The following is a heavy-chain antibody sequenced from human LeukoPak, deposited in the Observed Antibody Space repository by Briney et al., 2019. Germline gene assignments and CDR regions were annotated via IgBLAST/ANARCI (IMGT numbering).Heavy chain of an antibody. CDR2: IYYSGST. V-gene: IGHV4-59*12. CDR3: ARGPICSSTSCYHDY. D-gene: IGHD2-2*01. Sequence: SETLSLTCTVSGGSISSYYWSWIRQPPGKGLEWIGYIYYSGSTNYNPSLKSRVTISVDTSKNQFSLKLSSVTAADTAVYYCARGPICSSTSCYHDYWGQGTLVTVSS. J-gene: IGHJ4*02. CDR1: GGSISSYY.